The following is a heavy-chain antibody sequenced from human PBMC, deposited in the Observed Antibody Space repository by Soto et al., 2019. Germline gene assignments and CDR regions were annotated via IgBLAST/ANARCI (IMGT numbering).Heavy chain of an antibody. CDR1: GYTFTSYG. CDR3: ARMGYDSSGYYFDAFDI. J-gene: IGHJ3*02. D-gene: IGHD3-22*01. CDR2: ISAYNGNT. Sequence: QVQLVQSGAEVKKPGASVKVSCKASGYTFTSYGISWVRQAPGQGLEWMGWISAYNGNTKYAQKLQGRVTMTTDTSTSIAYMELRSLRSDDTAVYYCARMGYDSSGYYFDAFDIWGQGTMVTVSS. V-gene: IGHV1-18*01.